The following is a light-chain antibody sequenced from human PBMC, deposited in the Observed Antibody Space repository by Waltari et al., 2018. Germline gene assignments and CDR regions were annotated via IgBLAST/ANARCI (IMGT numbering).Light chain of an antibody. V-gene: IGLV2-23*02. CDR3: CSYAGSSSFVI. J-gene: IGLJ2*01. CDR1: SSDVGSYNN. Sequence: QSALTQPASVSGSPGLSITISCTGSSSDVGSYNNVSWYQQRPNKAHEVIIYEVSKRPSGLSNRFSGSKSGNTASLTISGLQAEDEADYYCCSYAGSSSFVIFGGGTKLTVL. CDR2: EVS.